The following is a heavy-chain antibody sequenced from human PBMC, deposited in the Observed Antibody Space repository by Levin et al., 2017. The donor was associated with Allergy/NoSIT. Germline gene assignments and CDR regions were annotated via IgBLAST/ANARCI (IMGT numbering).Heavy chain of an antibody. CDR3: ATWGGSCH. Sequence: LSLTCAASGFTFSSYAMHWVRQAPGKGLEWVAVISYDGSNKYYADSVKGRFTISRDNSKNTLYLQMNSLRAEDTAVYYCATWGGSCHWGQGTLVTVSS. J-gene: IGHJ4*02. CDR2: ISYDGSNK. CDR1: GFTFSSYA. D-gene: IGHD2-15*01. V-gene: IGHV3-30*04.